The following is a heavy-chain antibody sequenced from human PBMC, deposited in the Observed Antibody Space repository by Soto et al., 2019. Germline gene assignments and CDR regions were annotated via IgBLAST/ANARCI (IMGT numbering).Heavy chain of an antibody. CDR3: VRAGVTPDFFDY. Sequence: GGSLRLSCAASGFSVRTNYMGWVRQAPGKGLEWVSVFESGGSIYYADSVKGRFTISRDSAKNTLDLQMNSLRAEDTAVYYCVRAGVTPDFFDYWGQGPLFTVSS. V-gene: IGHV3-53*01. J-gene: IGHJ4*02. CDR2: FESGGSI. D-gene: IGHD3-3*01. CDR1: GFSVRTNY.